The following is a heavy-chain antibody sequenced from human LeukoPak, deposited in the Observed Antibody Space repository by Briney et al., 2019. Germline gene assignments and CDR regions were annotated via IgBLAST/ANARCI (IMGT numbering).Heavy chain of an antibody. CDR1: GFTFSSYA. CDR3: ASEGPVTGYFQH. CDR2: ISYDGSNK. Sequence: GGSLRLSCAASGFTFSSYAMHWVRQAPGKGLEWVAVISYDGSNKYYADSVKGRFTISRDNSKNTLYLQMNSLRAEDTAVYYWASEGPVTGYFQHWGQGTLVTVSS. V-gene: IGHV3-30-3*01. J-gene: IGHJ1*01. D-gene: IGHD3-10*01.